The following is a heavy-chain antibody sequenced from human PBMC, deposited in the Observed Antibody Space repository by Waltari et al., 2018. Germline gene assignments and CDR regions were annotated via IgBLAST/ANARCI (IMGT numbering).Heavy chain of an antibody. Sequence: EVKLVQSGAEVKKPGESMKISCKGSGSSFTTSWIGWVRQMPGKGLEWMGIIYPGDSDTRYSPSFQGQVTISADKSISTAYLQWSSLKASDTAMYYCARQTTVTAAFDPWGQGTLVTVSS. V-gene: IGHV5-51*01. J-gene: IGHJ5*02. CDR1: GSSFTTSW. D-gene: IGHD4-17*01. CDR3: ARQTTVTAAFDP. CDR2: IYPGDSDT.